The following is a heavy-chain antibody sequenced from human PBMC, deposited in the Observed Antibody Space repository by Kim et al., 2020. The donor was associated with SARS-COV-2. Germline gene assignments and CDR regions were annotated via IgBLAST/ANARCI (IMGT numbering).Heavy chain of an antibody. Sequence: SLQGRVTLSVDTSQNQFSLKLSSVTAADTAVYYCARGDTIFGVVINAFDIWGQGTMVTVST. CDR3: ARGDTIFGVVINAFDI. D-gene: IGHD3-3*01. J-gene: IGHJ3*02. V-gene: IGHV4-31*02.